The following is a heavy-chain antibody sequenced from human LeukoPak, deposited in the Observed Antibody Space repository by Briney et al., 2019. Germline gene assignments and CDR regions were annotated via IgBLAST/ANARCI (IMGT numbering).Heavy chain of an antibody. Sequence: ASVKVSCKASGGTFSSYAISWVRQAPGQGLEWMGRVIPILGIANYAQKFQGRVTITADKSTSTAYMELSSLRSEDTAVYSCARGTDFGYYGYFDYWGQGTLVTVSS. J-gene: IGHJ4*02. CDR1: GGTFSSYA. V-gene: IGHV1-69*04. CDR3: ARGTDFGYYGYFDY. D-gene: IGHD4-17*01. CDR2: VIPILGIA.